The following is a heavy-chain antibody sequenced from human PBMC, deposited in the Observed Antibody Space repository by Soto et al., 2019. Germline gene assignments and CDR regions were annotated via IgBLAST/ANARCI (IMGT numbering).Heavy chain of an antibody. D-gene: IGHD5-12*01. V-gene: IGHV3-11*01. J-gene: IGHJ4*02. CDR3: GRKAYDGIVATIPDK. CDR1: GFTLSDYY. Sequence: QVQLVESGGGLVKPGGSLRLSCAASGFTLSDYYMTWIRQAPGKGLEWLSDLSSWGSSTYYADSVKGRFTISRDNGKNQLYLEMNSRIAEDTAIYYCGRKAYDGIVATIPDKWGQGTLVTVSS. CDR2: LSSWGSST.